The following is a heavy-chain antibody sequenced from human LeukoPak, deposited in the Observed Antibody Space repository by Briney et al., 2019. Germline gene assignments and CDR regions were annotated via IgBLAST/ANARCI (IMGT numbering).Heavy chain of an antibody. J-gene: IGHJ4*02. CDR2: IKSKVHCWTT. V-gene: IGHV3-15*01. D-gene: IGHD3-3*01. CDR3: ATWGDFWSGNYGGY. CDR1: GFTLNNPW. Sequence: PGGSLRLPWAAYGFTLNNPWMRWVRQDPGKGLEWVGRIKSKVHCWTTDYAAPVQGSFSISRDDSQDTVYLQMNSLKTEDAAVYYCATWGDFWSGNYGGYWGQGTLVTVSS.